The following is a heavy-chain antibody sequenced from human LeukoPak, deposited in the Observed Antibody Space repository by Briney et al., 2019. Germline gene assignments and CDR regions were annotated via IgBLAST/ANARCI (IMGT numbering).Heavy chain of an antibody. Sequence: ASVKVSCKASGYSFTGYFKHWVRQAPGQGLEWMGRIDPNNGGTSYAQKFQGRVTVTRDTSITTAYMEITSLRSDDTAVYCASAVMYRYYYYYGLDVWGQGTTVTVSS. J-gene: IGHJ6*02. CDR1: GYSFTGYF. D-gene: IGHD1-1*01. CDR3: SAVMYRYYYYYGLDV. CDR2: IDPNNGGT. V-gene: IGHV1-2*06.